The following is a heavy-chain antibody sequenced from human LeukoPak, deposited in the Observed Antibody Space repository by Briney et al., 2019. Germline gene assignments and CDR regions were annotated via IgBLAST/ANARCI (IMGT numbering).Heavy chain of an antibody. CDR2: IIPIFGTA. CDR1: GGTFSSYA. V-gene: IGHV1-69*05. Sequence: SVKVSCKASGGTFSSYAISWVRQAPGQGLEWMGRIIPIFGTANYAQKFQGRVTITTDESTSTAYMELGSLRSEDTAVYYCARDLSSSGYFDYWGQGTLVTVSS. J-gene: IGHJ4*02. CDR3: ARDLSSSGYFDY. D-gene: IGHD3-22*01.